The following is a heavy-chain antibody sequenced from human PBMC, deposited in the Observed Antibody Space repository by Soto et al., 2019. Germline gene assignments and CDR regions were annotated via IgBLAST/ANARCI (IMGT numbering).Heavy chain of an antibody. J-gene: IGHJ6*02. Sequence: EVQLVESGGGLVQPGGSLRLSCVDSGFTFSSYWMSWVRQAPVKGLEWVGNIKQDGSEENYVDSVKGRFTIFRDNAKNSMHLLMSCLRAEATAVYYCAGIAASGWGWDVWGQGTTVVVSS. CDR3: AGIAASGWGWDV. V-gene: IGHV3-7*01. CDR2: IKQDGSEE. D-gene: IGHD6-19*01. CDR1: GFTFSSYW.